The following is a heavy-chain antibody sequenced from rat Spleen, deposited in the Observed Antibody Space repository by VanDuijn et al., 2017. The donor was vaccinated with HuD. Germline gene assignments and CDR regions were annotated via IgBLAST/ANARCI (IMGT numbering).Heavy chain of an antibody. CDR2: ISYDGTTT. J-gene: IGHJ2*01. V-gene: IGHV5-22*01. CDR3: ARQNWPYYFDY. CDR1: GFTFSDYY. Sequence: EVQLVESGGGLVQPGRSLRLSCAASGFTFSDYYMAWVRQAPKKGLEWVASISYDGTTTSYRDSVRGRFTISRDNAKTTLYLQMNSLRSEDTATYYCARQNWPYYFDYWGQGVMVTVSS. D-gene: IGHD5-1*01.